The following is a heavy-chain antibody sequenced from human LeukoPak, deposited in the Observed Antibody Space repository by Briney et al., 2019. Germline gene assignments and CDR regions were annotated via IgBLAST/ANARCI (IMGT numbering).Heavy chain of an antibody. CDR1: GGSFSGYY. CDR2: VNHSGST. J-gene: IGHJ3*02. CDR3: ARDGLGPDDAFDI. V-gene: IGHV4-34*01. Sequence: SETLSLTCAVYGGSFSGYYWSWIRQPPGKGLEWIGEVNHSGSTNYNPSLKSRVTISVDTSKNQFSLKLSSVTAADTAVYYCARDGLGPDDAFDIWGQGTMVTVSS. D-gene: IGHD1-14*01.